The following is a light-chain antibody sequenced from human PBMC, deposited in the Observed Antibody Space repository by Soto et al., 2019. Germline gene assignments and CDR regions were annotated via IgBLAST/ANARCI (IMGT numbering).Light chain of an antibody. V-gene: IGLV2-14*01. CDR2: EVT. CDR3: SSHTSGSTRV. J-gene: IGLJ1*01. Sequence: QSALTQPASVSGSPGQSIAISCTGTSRDVGGYDYVSWYQQHPDKAPKLMIYEVTKRPSWVSNRFSGSKSGNTASLTISGLQPEDEADYYCSSHTSGSTRVFGSGTKLTVL. CDR1: SRDVGGYDY.